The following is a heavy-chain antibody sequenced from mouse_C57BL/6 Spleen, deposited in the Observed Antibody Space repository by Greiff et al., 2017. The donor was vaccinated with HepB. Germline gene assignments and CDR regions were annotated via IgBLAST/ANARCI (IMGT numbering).Heavy chain of an antibody. V-gene: IGHV1-54*01. D-gene: IGHD1-1*01. CDR1: GYVFTNYL. J-gene: IGHJ2*01. CDR3: ARSEEDYYGSSFDY. CDR2: INPGSGGT. Sequence: QVQLQQSGAELVRPGTSVKVSCKASGYVFTNYLIEWVKQRPGQGLEWIGVINPGSGGTNYNEKFKGKATLTADKSSSTAYMQLSSLTSEDSAVYFCARSEEDYYGSSFDYWGQGTTLTVSS.